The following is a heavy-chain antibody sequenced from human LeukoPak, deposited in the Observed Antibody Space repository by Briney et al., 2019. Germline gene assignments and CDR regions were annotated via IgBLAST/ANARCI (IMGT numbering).Heavy chain of an antibody. Sequence: PGGSLRLSCAASGFTFADAWMNWVRQAPGKGLEWVSSISSSSSYIYYADSVKGRFTISRDNAKNSLYLQMNSLRAEDTAVYYCARRLGLNWFDPWGQGTLVTVSS. CDR2: ISSSSSYI. J-gene: IGHJ5*02. D-gene: IGHD1-7*01. V-gene: IGHV3-21*01. CDR3: ARRLGLNWFDP. CDR1: GFTFADAW.